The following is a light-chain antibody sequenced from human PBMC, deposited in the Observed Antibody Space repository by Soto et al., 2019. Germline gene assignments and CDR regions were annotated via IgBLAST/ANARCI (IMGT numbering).Light chain of an antibody. CDR1: QSVSSNY. V-gene: IGKV3-20*01. CDR3: QQYGSSPYT. CDR2: GAS. J-gene: IGKJ2*01. Sequence: EIVLTQSPGTLSLSPGEGATLSCRASQSVSSNYLAWYQQRPGQAPRLLIYGASSRATGVPDSFSGSGSGTDFTLTISRLEPEDSAVYYCQQYGSSPYTFGQGTK.